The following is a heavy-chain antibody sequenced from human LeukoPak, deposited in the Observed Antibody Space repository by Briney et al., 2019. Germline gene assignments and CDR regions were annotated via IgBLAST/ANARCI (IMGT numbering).Heavy chain of an antibody. CDR1: GFIFNNFW. V-gene: IGHV3-7*01. CDR3: ARVLYYGSARRYYFDY. D-gene: IGHD3-10*01. CDR2: IKQDGNEK. Sequence: GGSLRLSCTASGFIFNNFWMNWVRQAPRQGMEWVANIKQDGNEKYYVDSVMGRFTISRDNAKNSMYLQMNTLRAEDTGVYYCARVLYYGSARRYYFDYWGQGTLVTVSS. J-gene: IGHJ4*02.